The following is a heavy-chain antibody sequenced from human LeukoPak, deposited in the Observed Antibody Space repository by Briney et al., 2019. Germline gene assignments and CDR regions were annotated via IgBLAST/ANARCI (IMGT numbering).Heavy chain of an antibody. CDR3: ARVWKYSSSWSYYYYYYYMDV. CDR1: GGSFSGYY. D-gene: IGHD6-13*01. Sequence: SETLSLTCAVYGGSFSGYYWSWIRQPPGKGLEWIGEIKHSGSTNYNPSLKSRVTISVDTSKNQFSLKLSSVTAADTAVYYCARVWKYSSSWSYYYYYYYMDVWGKGTTVTVSS. V-gene: IGHV4-34*01. CDR2: IKHSGST. J-gene: IGHJ6*03.